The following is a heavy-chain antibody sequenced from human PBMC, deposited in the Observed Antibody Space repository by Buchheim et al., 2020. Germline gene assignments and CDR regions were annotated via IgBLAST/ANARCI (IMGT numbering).Heavy chain of an antibody. CDR2: ISSSGSTI. CDR1: GFTFSSYE. J-gene: IGHJ6*02. Sequence: EVQLVESGGGLVQPGGSLRLSCAASGFTFSSYEMNWVRQAPGKGLEWVSYISSSGSTIYYADSVKGRFTISRHNAKNSLYLQMNSLRAEDTAVYYCARYGSGSYLYYYYGMDVWGQGTT. V-gene: IGHV3-48*03. CDR3: ARYGSGSYLYYYYGMDV. D-gene: IGHD3-10*01.